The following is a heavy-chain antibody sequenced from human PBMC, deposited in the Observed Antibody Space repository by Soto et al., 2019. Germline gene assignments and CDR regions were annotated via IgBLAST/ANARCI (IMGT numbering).Heavy chain of an antibody. J-gene: IGHJ4*02. Sequence: QVQLVQSGSEVKRPGASVRVSCKASGYTFDTYGISWVRQAPGQGLEWMGWISAYNGHTDYAQRFQGRVTMTTDTSTNTVSLELRCLRSDDTAVYYCARGRTWGARDFDYWGQGTLVTVSS. V-gene: IGHV1-18*01. CDR1: GYTFDTYG. D-gene: IGHD3-16*01. CDR2: ISAYNGHT. CDR3: ARGRTWGARDFDY.